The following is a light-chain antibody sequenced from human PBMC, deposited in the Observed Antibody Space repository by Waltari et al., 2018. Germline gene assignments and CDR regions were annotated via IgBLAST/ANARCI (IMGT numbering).Light chain of an antibody. J-gene: IGLJ2*01. CDR3: SSYAGSNDVV. CDR2: EVK. CDR1: SSDARGSNY. V-gene: IGLV2-8*01. Sequence: QSALTQPPSASGSPGQSVTISGTGTSSDARGSNYVSWYQQHPGKAPKLMIYEVKQRPSGVPDRFSGSKSGNTASLTVSGLQAEDEADYYCSSYAGSNDVVFGGGTKLTVL.